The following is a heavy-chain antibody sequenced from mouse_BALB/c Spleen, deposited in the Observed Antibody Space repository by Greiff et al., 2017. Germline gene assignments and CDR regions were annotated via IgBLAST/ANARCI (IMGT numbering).Heavy chain of an antibody. D-gene: IGHD2-14*01. J-gene: IGHJ4*01. V-gene: IGHV1S29*02. Sequence: EVQVVESGPELVKPGASVKISCKASGYTFTDYNMHWVKQSHGKSLEWIGYIYPYNGGTGYNQKFKSKATLTVDNSSSTAYMELRSLTSEDSAVYYCALCRYEYYAMDYWGQGTSVTVSS. CDR1: GYTFTDYN. CDR3: ALCRYEYYAMDY. CDR2: IYPYNGGT.